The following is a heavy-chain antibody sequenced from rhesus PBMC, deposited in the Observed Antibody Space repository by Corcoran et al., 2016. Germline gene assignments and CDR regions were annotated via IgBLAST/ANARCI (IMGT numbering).Heavy chain of an antibody. Sequence: SCAASGFTFSDHYMDWVRQAPGKGLEWVSSISGSSSSTYYPDSVKGRFTISRDNAKNTLYLQINSPRAEDTAVYYCARGYSGFDYWGQGVLVTVSS. D-gene: IGHD6-37*01. CDR3: ARGYSGFDY. CDR1: GFTFSDHY. J-gene: IGHJ4*01. CDR2: ISGSSSST. V-gene: IGHV3S21*01.